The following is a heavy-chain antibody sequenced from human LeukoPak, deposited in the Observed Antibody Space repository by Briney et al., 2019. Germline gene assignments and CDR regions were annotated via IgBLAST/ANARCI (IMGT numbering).Heavy chain of an antibody. CDR3: AKDRVPYCSGGSCYSADY. CDR2: ISGSGGST. J-gene: IGHJ4*02. V-gene: IGHV3-23*01. CDR1: GFTFSSYA. Sequence: GGSLRLPCAASGFTFSSYAMSWVRQAPGKGLEWVSAISGSGGSTYYADSVKGRFTISRDNSKNTLYLQMNSLRAEDTAVYYCAKDRVPYCSGGSCYSADYWGQGTLVTVSS. D-gene: IGHD2-15*01.